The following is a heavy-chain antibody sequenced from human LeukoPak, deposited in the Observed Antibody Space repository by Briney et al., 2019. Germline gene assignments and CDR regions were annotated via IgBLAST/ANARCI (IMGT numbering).Heavy chain of an antibody. Sequence: SETLSLTCAVYGGSFSGYYWSWIRQPPGRGLEWMGEINHIGSTNYNPSLKSRVTISVDTSKNQFSLKLSSVTAADTAVYYCARGLPPDYWGQGTLVTVSS. J-gene: IGHJ4*02. CDR3: ARGLPPDY. CDR2: INHIGST. V-gene: IGHV4-34*01. CDR1: GGSFSGYY.